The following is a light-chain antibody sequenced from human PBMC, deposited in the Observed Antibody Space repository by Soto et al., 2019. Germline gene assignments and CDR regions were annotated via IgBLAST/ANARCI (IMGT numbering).Light chain of an antibody. CDR3: QQYGSSPWT. J-gene: IGKJ1*01. CDR1: QSISRY. Sequence: NVLTQSPGTLSLSPGERTTLSCRASQSISRYLAWYQQKPGQGPRLLIYGASSRATGIPDRFSGSGSGTDFTLTISRLEPEDFAVYYCQQYGSSPWTFGQGTKVDIK. V-gene: IGKV3-20*01. CDR2: GAS.